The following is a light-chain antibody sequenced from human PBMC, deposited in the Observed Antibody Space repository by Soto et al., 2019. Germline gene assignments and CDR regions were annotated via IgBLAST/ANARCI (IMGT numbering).Light chain of an antibody. CDR1: QSVSVSGSY. CDR3: QQYGRASYT. V-gene: IGKV3-20*01. J-gene: IGKJ2*01. Sequence: DIVLTQSPGTLSLSPGERATLSCRASQSVSVSGSYLAWYQHRPGQAPRLLIYGTSSRATGIPDRFSGSGSGTDFTLTISRLEPEDFAVYYCQQYGRASYTFGQGTKLEIK. CDR2: GTS.